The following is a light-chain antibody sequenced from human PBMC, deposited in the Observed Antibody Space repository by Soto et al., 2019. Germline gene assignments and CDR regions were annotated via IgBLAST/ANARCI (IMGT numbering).Light chain of an antibody. CDR1: QDIKTD. J-gene: IGKJ2*02. CDR2: AAS. Sequence: AIQMTQSPSSLSASFGDSVNISCRASQDIKTDLGWYQKKPGRAPKLLIFAASHLQRGVPSRFSGSGSGTDFTLTISSLQPEDFAAYYCLQDYRYPCTFGQGTNLEIK. CDR3: LQDYRYPCT. V-gene: IGKV1-6*02.